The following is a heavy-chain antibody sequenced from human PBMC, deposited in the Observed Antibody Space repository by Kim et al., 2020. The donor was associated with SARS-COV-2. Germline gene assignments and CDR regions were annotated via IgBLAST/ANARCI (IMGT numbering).Heavy chain of an antibody. CDR1: GGSITNYY. Sequence: SETLSLTCTVSGGSITNYYWGWVRQPPGGGLELIGYIYYGWRTYYKPSLASRLTMSVDASKRQFSLTLTSVAAADTAMYYCARVGTWTVGLTPPDYWGQG. CDR2: IYYGWRT. CDR3: ARVGTWTVGLTPPDY. D-gene: IGHD1-26*01. J-gene: IGHJ4*02. V-gene: IGHV4-59*01.